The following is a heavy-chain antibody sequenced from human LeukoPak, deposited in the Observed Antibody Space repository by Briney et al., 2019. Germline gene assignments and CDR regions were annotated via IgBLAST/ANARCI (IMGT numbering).Heavy chain of an antibody. Sequence: PSETLSLTCTVSGGSISSYYWSWIRQPPGKGLEWIGCIYYSGSTNYNPSLKSRVTISVDTSKNQFSLKLSSVTAADTAVYYCARSMVRGVRPWYFDLWGRGTLVTVSS. CDR2: IYYSGST. CDR1: GGSISSYY. J-gene: IGHJ2*01. D-gene: IGHD3-10*01. CDR3: ARSMVRGVRPWYFDL. V-gene: IGHV4-59*01.